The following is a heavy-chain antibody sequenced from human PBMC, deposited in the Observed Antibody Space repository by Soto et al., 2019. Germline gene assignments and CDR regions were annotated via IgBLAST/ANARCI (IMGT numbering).Heavy chain of an antibody. Sequence: SETLSLTPTFSGGSISNYYWSWIRQLPGKGLEWIGYIYYSGSTNYNPSLKSRVPISVDTSKNQFSLKLSSVTAADTAVYYCARDRGIYCSSTISYKDFYYYGIDVWGQVTTVTV. CDR1: GGSISNYY. D-gene: IGHD2-2*02. CDR2: IYYSGST. V-gene: IGHV4-59*01. CDR3: ARDRGIYCSSTISYKDFYYYGIDV. J-gene: IGHJ6*02.